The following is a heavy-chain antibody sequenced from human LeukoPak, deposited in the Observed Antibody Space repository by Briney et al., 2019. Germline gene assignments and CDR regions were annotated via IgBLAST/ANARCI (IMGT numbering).Heavy chain of an antibody. V-gene: IGHV3-30*18. Sequence: GGSLRLSCAASGFTFDDYAMHWVRQAPGKGLEWVAVISYDGSNKYYADSVKGRFTISRDNSKNTLYLQMNSLRAEDTAVYYCAKVGSGWYYFDFWGQGTLVTVSS. CDR3: AKVGSGWYYFDF. J-gene: IGHJ4*02. D-gene: IGHD6-13*01. CDR2: ISYDGSNK. CDR1: GFTFDDYA.